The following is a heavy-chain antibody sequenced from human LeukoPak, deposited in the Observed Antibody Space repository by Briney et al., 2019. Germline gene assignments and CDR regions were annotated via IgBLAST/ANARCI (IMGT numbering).Heavy chain of an antibody. CDR1: GGSISSYY. V-gene: IGHV4-4*07. J-gene: IGHJ4*02. D-gene: IGHD6-13*01. CDR2: IYTSGST. CDR3: ARDPGIAAAGMIPY. Sequence: SETLSLTCTVSGGSISSYYWSWIRQPAGKGLEWIGRIYTSGSTNYNPSLKSRVTMSVDTSKNQFSLKLSSMTAADTAVYYCARDPGIAAAGMIPYWGQGTLVTVSS.